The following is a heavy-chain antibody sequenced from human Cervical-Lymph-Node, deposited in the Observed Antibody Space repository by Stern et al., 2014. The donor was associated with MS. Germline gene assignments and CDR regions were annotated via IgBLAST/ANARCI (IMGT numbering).Heavy chain of an antibody. D-gene: IGHD2-21*02. CDR2: IYSTGST. J-gene: IGHJ3*02. CDR1: GGSISSGSYY. Sequence: QVQLQESGTGLVKPSQTLSLTCTVSGGSISSGSYYWTWIRQPAGKGLEWIGHIYSTGSTKYNPSLKRRVTLSGDTSKNQFSLKLRFVTAADTAVYYCARDPPLTLKGAFDIWGQGTMVTVSS. V-gene: IGHV4-61*02. CDR3: ARDPPLTLKGAFDI.